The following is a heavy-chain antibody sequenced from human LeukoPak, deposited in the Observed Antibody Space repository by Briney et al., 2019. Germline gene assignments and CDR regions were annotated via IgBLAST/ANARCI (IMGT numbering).Heavy chain of an antibody. Sequence: PSETQSLTCTVSGGSMNDYYWYWIRQPAGKGLECIGRIYANGATNYNASLKSRITMSVDTSKTQFSLTLNSVTAADSAVYYCARLYCRGGNCYSYFDSWGRGTLVTVSS. CDR2: IYANGAT. D-gene: IGHD2-15*01. CDR1: GGSMNDYY. J-gene: IGHJ4*02. V-gene: IGHV4-4*07. CDR3: ARLYCRGGNCYSYFDS.